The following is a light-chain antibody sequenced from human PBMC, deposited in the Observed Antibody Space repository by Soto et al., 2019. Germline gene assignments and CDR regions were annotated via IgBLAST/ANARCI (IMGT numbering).Light chain of an antibody. CDR3: QQYNNWPRT. CDR1: QSVSSN. Sequence: EIVFTPSPGTLSLSPGGVSTLSCRVSQSVSSNLAWYQQKPGQAPRLLIYGASTRATGIPARFSGSGSGTEFTLTISSLQSEDFAVYYCQQYNNWPRTFGQGTKVDIK. CDR2: GAS. V-gene: IGKV3-15*01. J-gene: IGKJ1*01.